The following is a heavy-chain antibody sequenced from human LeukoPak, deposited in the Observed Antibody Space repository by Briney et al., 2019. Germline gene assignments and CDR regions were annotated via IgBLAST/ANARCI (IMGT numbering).Heavy chain of an antibody. CDR1: GYTFTNYA. V-gene: IGHV1-3*03. J-gene: IGHJ1*01. CDR3: ARGERRQLVGSSEKYFQH. D-gene: IGHD6-13*01. CDR2: INAGNGNT. Sequence: GASVKVSCKASGYTFTNYAMHWVRQAPGQRLEWMGWINAGNGNTKYSQEFQGRVTITRDTSASTAYMDLSSLRSEDMAVYYCARGERRQLVGSSEKYFQHWGQGILVTVSS.